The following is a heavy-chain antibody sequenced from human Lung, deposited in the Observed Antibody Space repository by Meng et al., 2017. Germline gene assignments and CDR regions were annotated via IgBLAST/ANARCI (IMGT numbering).Heavy chain of an antibody. Sequence: LVESGVGLVKPGGSLRLSWVASGFSFTDAWMSWVRQAPGKGLEWVGRIKSNSDGGTTDYAAPVKGRFTISRDDSKNTLYLQMNSLITEDTAVYFCATGAAAADHWGQGTLVTVSS. CDR3: ATGAAAADH. J-gene: IGHJ4*02. CDR2: IKSNSDGGTT. V-gene: IGHV3-15*01. D-gene: IGHD6-13*01. CDR1: GFSFTDAW.